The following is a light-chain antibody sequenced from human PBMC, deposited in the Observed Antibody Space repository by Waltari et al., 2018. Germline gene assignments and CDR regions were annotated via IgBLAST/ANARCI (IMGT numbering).Light chain of an antibody. J-gene: IGKJ5*01. CDR1: QSVSSY. CDR3: QQRSNWPIT. CDR2: DAS. V-gene: IGKV3-11*01. Sequence: EIVLTQSPATLSLSPGEGATLPCRASQSVSSYLACYQQKPGQAPRLLIYDASTRATGIPARFSGSGSGTDFTLTISSLEPEDFAVYYCQQRSNWPITFGQGTRLEIK.